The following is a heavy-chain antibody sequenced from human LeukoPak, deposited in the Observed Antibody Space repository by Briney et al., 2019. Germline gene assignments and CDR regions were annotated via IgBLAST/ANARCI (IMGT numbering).Heavy chain of an antibody. CDR1: GGTFSSYA. CDR2: IIPIFGTA. J-gene: IGHJ4*02. Sequence: GASVRVSCKASGGTFSSYAISWVRQAPGQGLEWMGGIIPIFGTANYAQKFQGRVTITADESTSTAYMELSSLRSEDTAVYYCARLMYGDYFDYWGQGTLVTVSS. V-gene: IGHV1-69*01. D-gene: IGHD4-17*01. CDR3: ARLMYGDYFDY.